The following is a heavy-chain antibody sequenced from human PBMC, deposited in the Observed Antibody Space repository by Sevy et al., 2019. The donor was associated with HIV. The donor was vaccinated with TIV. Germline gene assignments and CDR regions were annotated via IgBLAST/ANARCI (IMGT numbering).Heavy chain of an antibody. Sequence: GGSLRLSCAASGFSFTNAWMSWVRQAPGKGLEWVGRIKSKTDGGTRDFAAPVKGRFAISRDDSKSTFYLQMDILKTEDTGVYYCTAGVGTSDCDYWGQGILVTVSS. D-gene: IGHD1-26*01. V-gene: IGHV3-15*01. CDR1: GFSFTNAW. CDR2: IKSKTDGGTR. CDR3: TAGVGTSDCDY. J-gene: IGHJ4*02.